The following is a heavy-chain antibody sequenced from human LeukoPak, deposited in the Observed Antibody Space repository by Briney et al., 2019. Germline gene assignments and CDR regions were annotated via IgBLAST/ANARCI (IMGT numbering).Heavy chain of an antibody. CDR1: GYTFTSYG. CDR2: IIPIFGTS. J-gene: IGHJ3*02. D-gene: IGHD2-8*01. V-gene: IGHV1-69*05. CDR3: AREPVPSLGVFEI. Sequence: GASVKVSCKASGYTFTSYGISWVRQAPGQGLEWMGRIIPIFGTSNYAPRFQGRVTITTDESTNTAYMELRSLRSEDTAIYYCAREPVPSLGVFEIWGQGTMVTVFS.